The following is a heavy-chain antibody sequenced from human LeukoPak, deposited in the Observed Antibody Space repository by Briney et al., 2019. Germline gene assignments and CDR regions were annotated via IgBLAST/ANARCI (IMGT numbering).Heavy chain of an antibody. CDR2: ISTYNGNT. CDR3: ARDDGYYYDSSGYYQP. V-gene: IGHV1-18*01. D-gene: IGHD3-22*01. CDR1: GYTFTNYG. Sequence: ASVEVSCKASGYTFTNYGINWVRQAPGQGLEWMGWISTYNGNTNYAQKLQGRVTMTTDTSTSTAYMELSSLRSEDTAVYYCARDDGYYYDSSGYYQPWGQGTLVTVSS. J-gene: IGHJ5*02.